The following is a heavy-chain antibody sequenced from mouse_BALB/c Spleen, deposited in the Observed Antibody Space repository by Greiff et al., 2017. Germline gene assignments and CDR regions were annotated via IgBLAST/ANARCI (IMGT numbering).Heavy chain of an antibody. Sequence: DVMLVESGGGLVQPGESLKLSCESNEYEFPSHDMSWVRKTPEKRLELVAAINSDGGSTYYPDTMERRFIISRDNTKKTLYLQLSSLRSEDTALYYCARQDDGCCGAMDYWGQGTSVTVSS. CDR3: ARQDDGCCGAMDY. D-gene: IGHD2-3*01. V-gene: IGHV5-2*01. CDR1: EYEFPSHD. CDR2: INSDGGST. J-gene: IGHJ4*01.